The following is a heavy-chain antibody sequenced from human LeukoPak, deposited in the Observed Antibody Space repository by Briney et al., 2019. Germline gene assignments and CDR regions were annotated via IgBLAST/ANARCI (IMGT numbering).Heavy chain of an antibody. CDR1: GDSVSSNSAA. Sequence: SQTLSLTCAISGDSVSSNSAAWNWIRQSPSRGLEWLGRTYYRSKWYNDYAVSVKSRITINPDTSKNQFSLQLNSVTPEDTAVYYCGRVSYDSRGYVGSFDAFDIWGPGTMVTVSS. J-gene: IGHJ3*02. V-gene: IGHV6-1*01. D-gene: IGHD3-22*01. CDR3: GRVSYDSRGYVGSFDAFDI. CDR2: TYYRSKWYN.